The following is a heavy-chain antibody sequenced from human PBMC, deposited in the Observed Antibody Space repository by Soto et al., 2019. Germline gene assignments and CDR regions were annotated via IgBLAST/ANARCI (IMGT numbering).Heavy chain of an antibody. J-gene: IGHJ4*02. CDR3: ARGRGLYNSGRSQLDS. CDR1: GDSXIKYT. Sequence: SXKVSLKASGDSXIKYTVDLVRQAPRQGLEWMGGIIPRFGTTNYAPTLQDRVTITADESMNTVYMELSSLRSEYTALYYCARGRGLYNSGRSQLDSWGQGTLGTVS. D-gene: IGHD1-1*01. V-gene: IGHV1-69*13. CDR2: IIPRFGTT.